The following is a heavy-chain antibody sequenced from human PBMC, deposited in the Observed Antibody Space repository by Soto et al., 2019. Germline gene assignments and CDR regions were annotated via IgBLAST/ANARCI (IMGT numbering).Heavy chain of an antibody. CDR1: GFTFSDYA. V-gene: IGHV3-23*01. CDR3: ARDRWDFSYYGMDV. CDR2: IGSATDT. Sequence: EVQLLESGGDLVQPGGSLRLSCAASGFTFSDYAMSWVRQAAGKGLEWVSTIGSATDTNYADSVKGRFIISRDNSKNSLYLQMNSLRAEDTAVYYCARDRWDFSYYGMDVWGQGTTVTVSS. D-gene: IGHD1-26*01. J-gene: IGHJ6*02.